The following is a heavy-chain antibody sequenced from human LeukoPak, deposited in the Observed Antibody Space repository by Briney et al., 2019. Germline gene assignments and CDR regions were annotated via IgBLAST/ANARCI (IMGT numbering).Heavy chain of an antibody. Sequence: GRSLRLSCAASGFSFTDYSMSWLRQAPGKGLEWLSYIRRGGDTIYYADSVKGRFTISRDDAKNSLFLQMNSLRAEDTAVYYCAKEAGLIAAAGPFDYWGQGTLVTVSS. CDR2: IRRGGDTI. CDR1: GFSFTDYS. V-gene: IGHV3-11*01. D-gene: IGHD6-13*01. CDR3: AKEAGLIAAAGPFDY. J-gene: IGHJ4*02.